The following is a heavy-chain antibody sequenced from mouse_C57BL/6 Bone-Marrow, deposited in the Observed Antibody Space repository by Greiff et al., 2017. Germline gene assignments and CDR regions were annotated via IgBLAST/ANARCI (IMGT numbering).Heavy chain of an antibody. V-gene: IGHV5-15*04. CDR1: GFTFSDYG. Sequence: DVMLVESGGGLVQPGGSLKLSCAASGFTFSDYGMAWVRQAPRKGPEWVAFISNLAYSIYYADTVTGRFTISRENAKNTLYLEMSSLRSEDTAMYYCARRILWSYAMDYWGQGTSVTVSS. CDR2: ISNLAYSI. J-gene: IGHJ4*01. D-gene: IGHD1-1*02. CDR3: ARRILWSYAMDY.